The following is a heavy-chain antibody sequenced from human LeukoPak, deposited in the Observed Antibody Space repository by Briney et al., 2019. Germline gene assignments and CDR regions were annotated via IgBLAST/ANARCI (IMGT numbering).Heavy chain of an antibody. D-gene: IGHD3-10*01. CDR2: IKQDGREK. J-gene: IGHJ4*02. CDR3: ARDLYYGSGTPPYSFDY. CDR1: GFTFSSYW. V-gene: IGHV3-7*01. Sequence: GGSLRLSCAASGFTFSSYWMSWVRQAPGKGLEWEANIKQDGREKYYVDSMKGRFTISRDNAKNSLYPQMNSLRAEDTAVYYCARDLYYGSGTPPYSFDYWGQGTLVTVSS.